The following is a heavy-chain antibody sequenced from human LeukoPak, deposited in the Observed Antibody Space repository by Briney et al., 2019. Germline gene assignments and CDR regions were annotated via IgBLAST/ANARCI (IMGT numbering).Heavy chain of an antibody. CDR3: AKDRVAATGIGELDH. CDR2: IWYDGTNK. J-gene: IGHJ4*02. Sequence: GESLKISCDASGFTFSTHGFQWVRQAPGKGLECVAFIWYDGTNKYYADSVKGRFTISRDNSKNTLFLQMNSLRAEDTAVYYCAKDRVAATGIGELDHWGQGTLVTVSS. V-gene: IGHV3-30*02. CDR1: GFTFSTHG. D-gene: IGHD6-25*01.